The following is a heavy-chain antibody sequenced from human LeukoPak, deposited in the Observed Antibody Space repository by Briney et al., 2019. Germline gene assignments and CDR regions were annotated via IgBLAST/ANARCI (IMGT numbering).Heavy chain of an antibody. CDR3: VRADILTGYYDY. V-gene: IGHV4-31*03. CDR2: IYYSGST. Sequence: PSETLSLTCTVSGGSISSGGYYWSWIRQHPGKGLEWIGYIYYSGSTYYNPSLKSRVTISVDTSKNQFSLKLSSVTAADTAVYYCVRADILTGYYDYWGQGTLVTVSS. CDR1: GGSISSGGYY. J-gene: IGHJ4*02. D-gene: IGHD3-9*01.